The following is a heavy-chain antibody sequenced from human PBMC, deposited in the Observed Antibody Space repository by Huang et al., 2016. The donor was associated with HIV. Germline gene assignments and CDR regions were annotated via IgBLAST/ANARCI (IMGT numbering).Heavy chain of an antibody. V-gene: IGHV3-13*01. Sequence: EVQLVESGGGLVQPGGSLRLSCAASGFIFSSYDMEWGRQVTGKGMEWVSSIGTAGDTYYPGSVKGRFTISRDNAKNSWYLQMNSLRAGDTAMYYCARVGDYGDYSCDHWGQGTLVTVSP. CDR2: IGTAGDT. D-gene: IGHD4-17*01. CDR1: GFIFSSYD. CDR3: ARVGDYGDYSCDH. J-gene: IGHJ4*02.